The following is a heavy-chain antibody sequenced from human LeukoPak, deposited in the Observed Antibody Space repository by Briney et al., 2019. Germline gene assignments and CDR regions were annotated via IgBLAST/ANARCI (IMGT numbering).Heavy chain of an antibody. CDR1: GFTFNKYT. CDR3: AKNGDRGAYCTGGTCYPYFYYYMDV. CDR2: ISSTGGTT. D-gene: IGHD2-15*01. J-gene: IGHJ6*03. V-gene: IGHV3-23*01. Sequence: GGSLRLSCAASGFTFNKYTMNWVRQAPGKGLEWVSSISSTGGTTYYADSVKGRFTISRDNSKNTLYLQMNSLRAEDTAIYYCAKNGDRGAYCTGGTCYPYFYYYMDVWGKGTTVTI.